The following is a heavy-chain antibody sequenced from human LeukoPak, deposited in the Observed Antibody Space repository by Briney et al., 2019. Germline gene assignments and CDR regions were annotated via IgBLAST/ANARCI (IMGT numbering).Heavy chain of an antibody. V-gene: IGHV4-39*01. CDR2: IYYSKNT. CDR1: GGSISSSSAY. J-gene: IGHJ4*02. D-gene: IGHD5-18*01. CDR3: VSPRGFSYGYFDY. Sequence: SETLSLTCTVSGGSISSSSAYWGWIRQPPGKGPEWIGSIYYSKNTYYNPSLESRVTISADTSKNQFSLTLGSVSATDTAVYYCVSPRGFSYGYFDYWGQGTLVTVSS.